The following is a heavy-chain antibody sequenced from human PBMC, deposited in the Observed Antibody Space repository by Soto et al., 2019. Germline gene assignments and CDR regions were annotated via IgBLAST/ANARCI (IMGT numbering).Heavy chain of an antibody. J-gene: IGHJ3*02. CDR2: IYHSGST. V-gene: IGHV4-4*02. D-gene: IGHD6-19*01. Sequence: SETLYLTCAVSSGSISSSNWWSWVRQPPGKGLEWIGEIYHSGSTNYNPSLKSRVTISVDKSKNQFSLKLSSVTAADTAVYYCARQSGWVAFDIWGQGTMVTVSS. CDR3: ARQSGWVAFDI. CDR1: SGSISSSNW.